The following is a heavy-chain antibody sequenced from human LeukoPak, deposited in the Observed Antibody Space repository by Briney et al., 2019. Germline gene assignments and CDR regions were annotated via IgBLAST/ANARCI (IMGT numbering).Heavy chain of an antibody. J-gene: IGHJ4*02. D-gene: IGHD5-18*01. Sequence: GGSLRLSCATSGFTFSGYGMHWVRQAPGKGLEWVAVISYDGSNKYYADSVKGRFTISRGNSKNTLYLQMNSLRAEDTAVYYCAKDAGYSYGLDYWGQGTLVTVSS. CDR1: GFTFSGYG. CDR3: AKDAGYSYGLDY. V-gene: IGHV3-30*18. CDR2: ISYDGSNK.